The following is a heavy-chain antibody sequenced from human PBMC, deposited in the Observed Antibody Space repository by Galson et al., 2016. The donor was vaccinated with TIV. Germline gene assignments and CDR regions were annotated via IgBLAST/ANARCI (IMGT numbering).Heavy chain of an antibody. CDR1: GFPFNSYGSYG. D-gene: IGHD6-19*01. J-gene: IGHJ4*02. V-gene: IGHV3-23*01. Sequence: SLRLSCAASGFPFNSYGSYGMNWVRQAPGKGLEWVSAISDSGDSTYYADSVKGRFTISRDNSKNTLYLQMNSLRSEDTAVYYCARSRSSGWYIYFDFWGQGTLVTVSS. CDR3: ARSRSSGWYIYFDF. CDR2: ISDSGDST.